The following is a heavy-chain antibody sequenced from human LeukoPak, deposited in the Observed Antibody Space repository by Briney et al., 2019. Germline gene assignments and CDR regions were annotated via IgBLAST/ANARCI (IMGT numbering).Heavy chain of an antibody. CDR2: ISGSGDST. Sequence: GGSLRLSCVASGFTFSNYAMNWVRQAPGKGLEWVSAISGSGDSTYYADSVKGRFTISRENSKNRLYLQMNSLRAEDTAVYYCAKRPRGNYLDPFDYWGQGTLVTVSS. CDR1: GFTFSNYA. J-gene: IGHJ4*02. V-gene: IGHV3-23*01. CDR3: AKRPRGNYLDPFDY. D-gene: IGHD3-10*01.